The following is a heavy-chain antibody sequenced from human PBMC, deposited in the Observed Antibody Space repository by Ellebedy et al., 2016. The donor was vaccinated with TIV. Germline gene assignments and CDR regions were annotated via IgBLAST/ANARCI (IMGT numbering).Heavy chain of an antibody. CDR1: GFSFRSYW. Sequence: GESLKISCAASGFSFRSYWMTWVRQAPGKGLEWVANIYQDGSWQYSVDSVKCRFTISRDNANNILFLQMNSLRVEDTGVYYCARRGAYGSYAVQVKGWFDPWGQGTLVTVSS. J-gene: IGHJ5*02. CDR2: IYQDGSWQ. CDR3: ARRGAYGSYAVQVKGWFDP. D-gene: IGHD2-15*01. V-gene: IGHV3-7*01.